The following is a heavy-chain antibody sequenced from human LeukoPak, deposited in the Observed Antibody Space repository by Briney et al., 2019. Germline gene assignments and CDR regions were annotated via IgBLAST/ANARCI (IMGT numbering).Heavy chain of an antibody. V-gene: IGHV1-69*04. J-gene: IGHJ4*02. Sequence: ASVKVSCKASGGTFSSYAISWVRQAPGQGLEWMGRIIPILGIANYAQKLQGRVTITADKSTSTAYMELSSLRSEDTAVYSCARDDYRYGGISFDYWGQGPLVTVSS. CDR2: IIPILGIA. CDR3: ARDDYRYGGISFDY. D-gene: IGHD5-18*01. CDR1: GGTFSSYA.